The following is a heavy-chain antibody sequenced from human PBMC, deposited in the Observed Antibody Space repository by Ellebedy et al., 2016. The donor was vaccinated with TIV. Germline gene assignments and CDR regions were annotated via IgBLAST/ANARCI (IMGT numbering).Heavy chain of an antibody. CDR1: GGSISSGGYY. CDR3: ARDVGTSGYYGYYLDY. J-gene: IGHJ4*02. V-gene: IGHV4-31*03. Sequence: MPSETLSLTCTVSGGSISSGGYYWSWIRQDPGRGLEWIGYIYYSGSTYYNPSLKSRVTISVDTSKNQFSLKLSSVTAADTAVYYCARDVGTSGYYGYYLDYWGQGTLVTVSS. CDR2: IYYSGST. D-gene: IGHD3-22*01.